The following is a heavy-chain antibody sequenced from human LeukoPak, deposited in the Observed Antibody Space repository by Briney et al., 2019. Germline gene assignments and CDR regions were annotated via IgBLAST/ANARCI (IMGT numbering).Heavy chain of an antibody. CDR2: IYSGRNT. CDR3: ARELDDFWSGYIDY. D-gene: IGHD3-3*01. CDR1: GFNVSRHY. Sequence: PGGSLRLSCAASGFNVSRHYMSWVRQAPGKVLEWVSVIYSGRNTYYADSVKGRFTISRDNSKNTLYLQMNSLRAEDTAVYYCARELDDFWSGYIDYWGQGTLVTVSS. J-gene: IGHJ4*02. V-gene: IGHV3-53*01.